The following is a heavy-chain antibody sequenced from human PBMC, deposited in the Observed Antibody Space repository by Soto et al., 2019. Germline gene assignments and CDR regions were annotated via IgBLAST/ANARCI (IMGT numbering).Heavy chain of an antibody. Sequence: QVQLVESGGGVVQPGRSLRLSCAASGFTFSSYAMHWVRQAPGKGLEWVAVISYDGSNKYYADSVKGRFTISRDNSKNTRYLQMNSLRAEDTAVYYCASRGGGSYPAYWGQGPLVTVSS. D-gene: IGHD1-26*01. CDR2: ISYDGSNK. J-gene: IGHJ4*02. CDR3: ASRGGGSYPAY. CDR1: GFTFSSYA. V-gene: IGHV3-30-3*01.